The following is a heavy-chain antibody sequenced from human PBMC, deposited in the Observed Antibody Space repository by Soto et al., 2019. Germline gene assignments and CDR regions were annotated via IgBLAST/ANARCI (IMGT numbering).Heavy chain of an antibody. V-gene: IGHV4-30-2*01. J-gene: IGHJ5*02. CDR3: ASEPYGDYVGYFDP. Sequence: QLQLQESGSRLVKSSETLSLTCAVSGDTISTGGYSWGWIRQPPGTPLEWSGHTYHSGHPYYNPSLKSRFIISVDRSKNPFSPKLSSVLAAHTAVYYCASEPYGDYVGYFDPWRQGTLVTVSS. CDR1: GDTISTGGYS. CDR2: TYHSGHP. D-gene: IGHD4-17*01.